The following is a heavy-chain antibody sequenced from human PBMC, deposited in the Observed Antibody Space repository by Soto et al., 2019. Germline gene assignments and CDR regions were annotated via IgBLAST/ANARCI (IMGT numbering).Heavy chain of an antibody. CDR3: SSNRNPGKLRFLEWLPFNYMDV. J-gene: IGHJ6*03. V-gene: IGHV3-33*01. D-gene: IGHD3-3*01. Sequence: GGSLRLSCAASGFTFSSYGMHWVRQAPGKGQERVAVIWYDGSNKYYADSVKGRFTISRDNSKNTLYLQMNSLRAEDTAVYYCSSNRNPGKLRFLEWLPFNYMDVWGKGTTVTVSS. CDR1: GFTFSSYG. CDR2: IWYDGSNK.